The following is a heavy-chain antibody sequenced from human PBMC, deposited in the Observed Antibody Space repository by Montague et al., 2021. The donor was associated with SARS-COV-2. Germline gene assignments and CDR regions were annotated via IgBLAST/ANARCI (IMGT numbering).Heavy chain of an antibody. V-gene: IGHV4-34*01. CDR1: DGSFSDYS. CDR2: INHRGST. Sequence: SETLSLTCAVYDGSFSDYSWTWIRQPPGKGLEWIGEINHRGSTNYNPSLKSRVTISVDTSKNQFSLKMTSVTAAVTAVYYCARGRQHINMVVVVVTGGEYYFDFWGQGTLVAVSS. CDR3: ARGRQHINMVVVVVTGGEYYFDF. J-gene: IGHJ4*02. D-gene: IGHD3-22*01.